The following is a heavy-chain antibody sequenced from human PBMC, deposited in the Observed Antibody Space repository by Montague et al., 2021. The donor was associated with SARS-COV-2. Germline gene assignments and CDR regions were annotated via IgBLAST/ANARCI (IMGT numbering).Heavy chain of an antibody. CDR2: IYYSGST. J-gene: IGHJ3*02. D-gene: IGHD3-22*01. CDR1: GGSISSSSYY. CDR3: ARFPTSYYYDSKAAPATPDAFDI. Sequence: SETLSLTCTVSGGSISSSSYYWGWIRQPPGKGLEWIGSIYYSGSTYYSPSLKSRVTISVDTSKNRFSLKLSSVIAADTAVYYCARFPTSYYYDSKAAPATPDAFDIWGQGTMVTVSS. V-gene: IGHV4-39*01.